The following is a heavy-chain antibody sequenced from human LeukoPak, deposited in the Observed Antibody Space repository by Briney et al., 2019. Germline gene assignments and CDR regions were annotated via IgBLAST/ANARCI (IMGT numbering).Heavy chain of an antibody. V-gene: IGHV1-46*01. J-gene: IGHJ6*03. D-gene: IGHD5/OR15-5a*01. Sequence: ASVKVSCKASGYTFTSYYMHWVRQAPGQGLEWMGVINPSGGSTSYAQKFQGRVTMTRDMSTSTVYMELSSLRSEDMAVYYCARAGLNVYYYYMDVWGKGTTVTVSS. CDR1: GYTFTSYY. CDR3: ARAGLNVYYYYMDV. CDR2: INPSGGST.